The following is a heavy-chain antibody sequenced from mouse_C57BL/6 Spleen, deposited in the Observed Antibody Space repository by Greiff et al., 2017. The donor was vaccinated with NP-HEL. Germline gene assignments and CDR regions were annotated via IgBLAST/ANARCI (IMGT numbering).Heavy chain of an antibody. CDR3: ARDPYYYGRGLAY. V-gene: IGHV1-82*01. CDR2: IYPGDGDT. CDR1: GYAFSSSW. D-gene: IGHD1-1*01. Sequence: QVQLQQSGPELVKPGASVKISCKASGYAFSSSWMNWVKQRPGKGLEWIGRIYPGDGDTNYNGKFKGKATLTAAKSSSTAYMQLSSLTSEDSAVYFCARDPYYYGRGLAYWGQGTLVTVSA. J-gene: IGHJ3*01.